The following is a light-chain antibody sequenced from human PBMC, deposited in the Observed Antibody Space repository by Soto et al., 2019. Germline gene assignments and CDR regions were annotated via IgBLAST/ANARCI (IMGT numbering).Light chain of an antibody. CDR2: RNN. V-gene: IGLV1-47*01. Sequence: QSVLTQPPSASGTPGQRVTISCSGSSSNIGSNYVYWYQQLPGTAPKLLSYRNNQRHSGVPDRFSGSKSGTSASLAISGLRSEDAAAYYCAAWDDSLSGWVFGGGTTLTVL. CDR3: AAWDDSLSGWV. CDR1: SSNIGSNY. J-gene: IGLJ3*02.